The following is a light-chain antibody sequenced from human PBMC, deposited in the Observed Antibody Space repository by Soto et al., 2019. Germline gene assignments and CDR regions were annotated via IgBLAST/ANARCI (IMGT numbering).Light chain of an antibody. V-gene: IGKV3-20*01. CDR3: QQYGSSLLT. CDR1: QSVSSSY. J-gene: IGKJ4*01. Sequence: VLTQSPGTLSLSPGEGATLSCMASQSVSSSYLAWYQQKPGQAPRLLIYGASSRATGIPDRFSGSGSGTDFTLTISRLELEDFAVYYCQQYGSSLLTFGGGTKVEIK. CDR2: GAS.